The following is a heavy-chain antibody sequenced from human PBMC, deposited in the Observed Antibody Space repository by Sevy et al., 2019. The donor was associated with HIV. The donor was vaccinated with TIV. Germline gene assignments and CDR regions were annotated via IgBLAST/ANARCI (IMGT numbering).Heavy chain of an antibody. J-gene: IGHJ5*02. CDR1: GGPISSYY. CDR3: ARAPPVRSGDDSLNWFDP. V-gene: IGHV4-59*01. Sequence: SETLSLTCTVSGGPISSYYWSWIRQPPGKKLEWIGYIHYSGSTKYNPSLNSRVTMSVDTSKNQFSLKLTSVTAADTAVYYCARAPPVRSGDDSLNWFDPGAREPWSPSPQ. D-gene: IGHD5-12*01. CDR2: IHYSGST.